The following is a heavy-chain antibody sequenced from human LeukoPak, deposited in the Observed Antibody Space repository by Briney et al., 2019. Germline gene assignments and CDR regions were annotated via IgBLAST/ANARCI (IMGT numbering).Heavy chain of an antibody. CDR1: GGSFSGYY. V-gene: IGHV4-34*09. Sequence: SETLSLTCAVYGGSFSGYYWSWIRQPPGKGLEWIGYIYYSGSTYYNPSLKSRVTISVDTSKNQFSLKLSSVTAADTAVYYCARESRIGHLFDYWGQGTLVTVSS. CDR2: IYYSGST. D-gene: IGHD2-15*01. CDR3: ARESRIGHLFDY. J-gene: IGHJ4*02.